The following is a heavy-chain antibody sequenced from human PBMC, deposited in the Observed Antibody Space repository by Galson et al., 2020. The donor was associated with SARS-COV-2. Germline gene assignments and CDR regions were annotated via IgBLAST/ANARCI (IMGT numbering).Heavy chain of an antibody. D-gene: IGHD3-10*01. CDR3: STHETNIYTSGAFRPFDY. J-gene: IGHJ4*02. CDR2: IKSKGDGGTV. CDR1: GFAFSDAW. Sequence: GGSLRLSCAASGFAFSDAWMTWVRQAPGKGLEWVGRIKSKGDGGTVVYAAPMKGRFTISRDDSKNMLYLQIDDLKTEDTAVYYCSTHETNIYTSGAFRPFDYWGQGTLVTVSS. V-gene: IGHV3-15*01.